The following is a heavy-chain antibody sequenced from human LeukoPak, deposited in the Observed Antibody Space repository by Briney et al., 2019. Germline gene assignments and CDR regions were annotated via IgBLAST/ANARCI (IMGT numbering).Heavy chain of an antibody. CDR3: ARGAEYYAIWRGYAGYSDY. CDR2: IYHRGST. J-gene: IGHJ4*02. Sequence: PSETLSLTCTVSGYSISNGYYWGWIRQPPGQGLEWVGSIYHRGSTYYNPSLRSRVTISLDRSKKKFSLKLTSVTAADTAVYFCARGAEYYAIWRGYAGYSDYWGQGISVTVSS. CDR1: GYSISNGYY. D-gene: IGHD3-3*01. V-gene: IGHV4-38-2*02.